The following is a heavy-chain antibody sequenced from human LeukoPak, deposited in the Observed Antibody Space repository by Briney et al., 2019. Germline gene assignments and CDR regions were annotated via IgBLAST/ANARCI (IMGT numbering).Heavy chain of an antibody. Sequence: GGSLRLSCAASGFTFSNYGMHWVHQAPGKGLEWVAVISYDESDKYYADSVEGRFTISRDNSKDTLYLQMNSLRPEDTAVYYCAKGVVAATNAAYYGMDVWGQGTTVTVSS. CDR2: ISYDESDK. J-gene: IGHJ6*02. CDR3: AKGVVAATNAAYYGMDV. D-gene: IGHD2-15*01. V-gene: IGHV3-30*18. CDR1: GFTFSNYG.